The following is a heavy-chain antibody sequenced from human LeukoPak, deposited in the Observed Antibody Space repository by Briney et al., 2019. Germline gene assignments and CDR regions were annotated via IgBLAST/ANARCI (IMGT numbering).Heavy chain of an antibody. J-gene: IGHJ3*02. V-gene: IGHV3-7*01. CDR3: ARILSGSGSYGAFDI. CDR2: INRDGSER. Sequence: GSLRLSCAASGFTFSNYWMTWVRQAPGKGLEWVVNINRDGSERYYVDSVKGRFTISRDDAKSSLYLQMNSLRDEDTAVYYCARILSGSGSYGAFDIWGQGTMVTVSS. CDR1: GFTFSNYW. D-gene: IGHD1-26*01.